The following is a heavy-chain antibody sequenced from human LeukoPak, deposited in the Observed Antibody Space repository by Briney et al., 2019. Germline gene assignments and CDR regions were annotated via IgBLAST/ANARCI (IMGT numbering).Heavy chain of an antibody. CDR3: ARAQEEWDYDFWSGYYRGWFDP. D-gene: IGHD3-3*01. CDR2: INPSGGST. Sequence: ASVKVSCKASGYTFTSYYMHWVRQAPGQGLEWMGIINPSGGSTSYAQKFQGRVTMTRDMSTSTVYMELSSLRSEDTAVYYCARAQEEWDYDFWSGYYRGWFDPWGQGTLVTVSS. V-gene: IGHV1-46*01. CDR1: GYTFTSYY. J-gene: IGHJ5*02.